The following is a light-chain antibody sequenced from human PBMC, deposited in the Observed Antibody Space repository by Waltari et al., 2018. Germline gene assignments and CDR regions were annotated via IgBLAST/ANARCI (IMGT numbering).Light chain of an antibody. J-gene: IGKJ2*01. Sequence: DIQMTQSPSSLSASVGDSVTITCRKSQIISGNLNWYQQKTGKAPNLMIFAASTLQSGVPSRFSGSGSVTDFTLTITNLQPEDFATYYCQLSDSTPLYTFGQGT. CDR3: QLSDSTPLYT. V-gene: IGKV1-39*01. CDR1: QIISGN. CDR2: AAS.